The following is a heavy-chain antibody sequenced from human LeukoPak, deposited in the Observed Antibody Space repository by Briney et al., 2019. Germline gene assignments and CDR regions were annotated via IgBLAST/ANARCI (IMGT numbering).Heavy chain of an antibody. Sequence: SETLSLTCTVSGGSISSYHWSWIRQPPGKGLEWIGHIYYTGSTNYNPSLKSRVTVSLDTTKNQVSLKLSSVSAADTAVYYCASTGYCIGGSCYSNYFDHWGQGTLVTVSS. CDR1: GGSISSYH. V-gene: IGHV4-59*08. CDR3: ASTGYCIGGSCYSNYFDH. D-gene: IGHD2-15*01. CDR2: IYYTGST. J-gene: IGHJ4*02.